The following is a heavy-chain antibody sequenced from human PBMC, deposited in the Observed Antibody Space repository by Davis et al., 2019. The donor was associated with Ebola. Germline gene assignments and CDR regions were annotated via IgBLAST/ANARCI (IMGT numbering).Heavy chain of an antibody. D-gene: IGHD6-13*01. J-gene: IGHJ4*02. CDR3: AREIGIAAAGFDY. CDR1: GFTFDDYA. V-gene: IGHV3-9*01. Sequence: GGSLRLSCAASGFTFDDYAMHWVRQAPGKGLEWVSGISWNSGSIGYADSVKGRFTISRDNAKNSLYLQMNSLRAEDTAVYYCAREIGIAAAGFDYWGQGTLVTVSS. CDR2: ISWNSGSI.